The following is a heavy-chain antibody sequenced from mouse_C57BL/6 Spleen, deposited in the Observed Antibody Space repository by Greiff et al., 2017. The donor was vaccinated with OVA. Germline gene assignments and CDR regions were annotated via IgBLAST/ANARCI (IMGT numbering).Heavy chain of an antibody. CDR2: IHPNSGST. J-gene: IGHJ1*03. D-gene: IGHD1-1*01. V-gene: IGHV1-64*01. CDR3: ARYYYGPRGYFDV. CDR1: GYTFTSYW. Sequence: QVQLQQPGAELVKPGASVKLSCKASGYTFTSYWMHWVKQRPGQGLEWIGMIHPNSGSTNYNEKFKSKATLTVDKSSSTAYMQLSSLTSEDSAVDYCARYYYGPRGYFDVWGTGTTVTVSS.